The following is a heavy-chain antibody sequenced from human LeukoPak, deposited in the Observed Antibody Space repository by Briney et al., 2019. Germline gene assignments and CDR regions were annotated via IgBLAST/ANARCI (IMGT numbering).Heavy chain of an antibody. CDR2: INHSREP. CDR1: GDSISSGAYY. D-gene: IGHD3-22*01. CDR3: ARIGARAVVVIELMHAFDI. J-gene: IGHJ3*02. Sequence: SETLSLTCTVSGDSISSGAYYWTWIPQLPGKALEWIGYINHSREPYYNPSLRSRLSLSADTSQNQFSLRLTSVTAGDTAVYYCARIGARAVVVIELMHAFDIWGQGTMVAVSS. V-gene: IGHV4-31*03.